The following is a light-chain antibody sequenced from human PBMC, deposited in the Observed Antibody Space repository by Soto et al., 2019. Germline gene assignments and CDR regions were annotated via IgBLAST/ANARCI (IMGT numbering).Light chain of an antibody. V-gene: IGLV1-47*01. CDR1: SSNIGSNY. CDR3: AAWDDSLSAVV. Sequence: QTVVTQPPSASVTPGQRVTISCSGSSSNIGSNYVYWYQQLPGTAPKLLIYRNNQRPSGVPDRFSGSKSGTSASLAISGLRSEDEADYYCAAWDDSLSAVVFGGGTKVTVL. CDR2: RNN. J-gene: IGLJ2*01.